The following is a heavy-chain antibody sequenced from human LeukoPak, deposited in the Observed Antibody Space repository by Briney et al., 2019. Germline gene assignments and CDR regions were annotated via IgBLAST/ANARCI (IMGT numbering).Heavy chain of an antibody. CDR1: GWIFSKFW. CDR2: IKHDGGEK. CDR3: VRANPSNTAMGT. V-gene: IGHV3-7*01. Sequence: GGSLRLSCAASGWIFSKFWMTWVRQAPGKGVEWVANIKHDGGEKYYVDSVKGRFIISKDNAKNSVYLQMDSLTANDKSVYYCVRANPSNTAMGTWGQGTLVTVSS. J-gene: IGHJ4*02. D-gene: IGHD5-18*01.